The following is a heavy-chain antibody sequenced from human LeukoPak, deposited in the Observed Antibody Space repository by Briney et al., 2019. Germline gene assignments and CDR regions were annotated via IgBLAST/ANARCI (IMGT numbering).Heavy chain of an antibody. J-gene: IGHJ3*02. CDR1: GFTFSSYG. D-gene: IGHD3-16*01. Sequence: GGSLRLSCAASGFTFSSYGMHWVRQAPGKGLEWVAFIRYDGSNKYYADSVKGRFTISRDNSKNTLYLQMNSLRAEDTAVYYCAKELGGTPDAFDIWGQGTMVTVSS. V-gene: IGHV3-30*02. CDR2: IRYDGSNK. CDR3: AKELGGTPDAFDI.